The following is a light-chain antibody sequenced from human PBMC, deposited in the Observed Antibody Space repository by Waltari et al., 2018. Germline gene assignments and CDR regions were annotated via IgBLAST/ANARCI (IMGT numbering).Light chain of an antibody. CDR1: NYNVGDQG. Sequence: QAGLTQPPSVSKGLRATATLTCTGNNYNVGDQGAAWLQQHQGHPPKLLSFRNNNRPSGISERFSASRSGNTISLTITGLQPEDEADYYCSTWDSSLGVWMFGGGTKLTVL. J-gene: IGLJ3*02. V-gene: IGLV10-54*04. CDR2: RNN. CDR3: STWDSSLGVWM.